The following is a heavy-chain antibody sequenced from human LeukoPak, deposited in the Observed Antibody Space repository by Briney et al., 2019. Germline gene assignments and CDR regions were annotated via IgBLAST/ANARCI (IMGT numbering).Heavy chain of an antibody. CDR3: ARGRAQLPHDY. J-gene: IGHJ4*02. CDR1: GGSFSGYY. Sequence: SETLSLTCAVYGGSFSGYYWSWIRQPPGKGLEWIGEINHSGSTNYNPSLKSRVTISVDTSKNQFSLKLSFVTAADTAVYYCARGRAQLPHDYWGQGTLVTVSS. V-gene: IGHV4-34*01. CDR2: INHSGST. D-gene: IGHD2-2*01.